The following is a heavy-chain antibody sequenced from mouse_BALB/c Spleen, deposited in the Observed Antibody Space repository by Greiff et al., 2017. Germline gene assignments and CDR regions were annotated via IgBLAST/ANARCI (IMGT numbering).Heavy chain of an antibody. V-gene: IGHV1S135*01. CDR1: GYSFTDYN. D-gene: IGHD2-4*01. Sequence: EVQLQQSGPELVKPGASVKVSCKASGYSFTDYNMYWVKQSHGKSLEWIGRINPYNGATSYNQNFKDKASLTVDKSSSTAYMELHSLTSEDSAVYYCARLDDYDGAWFADWGEGTLVTVSA. CDR2: INPYNGAT. CDR3: ARLDDYDGAWFAD. J-gene: IGHJ3*01.